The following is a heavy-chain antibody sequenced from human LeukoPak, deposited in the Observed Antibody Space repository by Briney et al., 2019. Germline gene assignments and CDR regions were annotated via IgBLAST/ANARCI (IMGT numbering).Heavy chain of an antibody. D-gene: IGHD3-3*01. CDR2: IYYSGST. J-gene: IGHJ6*02. V-gene: IGHV4-59*08. CDR1: GGSISSYY. CDR3: ARLRYYDFWSGYPLDYYGMDV. Sequence: PSETLSLTCTVSGGSISSYYWSWIRQPPGKGLEWIGYIYYSGSTNYNPSLKSRVTISVDTSKNQFSLKLSSVTAADTAVYYCARLRYYDFWSGYPLDYYGMDVWGQGTTVTVSS.